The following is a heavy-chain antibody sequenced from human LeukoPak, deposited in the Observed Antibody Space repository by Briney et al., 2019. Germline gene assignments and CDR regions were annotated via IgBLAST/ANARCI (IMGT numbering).Heavy chain of an antibody. CDR2: IYSGGST. Sequence: PGGSLTLSCTVSGFTVSSNYMSWLPQAPGKELEWFSVIYSGGSTYYADSVKGRFIISRDNSKNTLYHQMNSLRAEDTAVYYCSGARGSSGWYSDYYYYYMDVWGKGTTVTISS. J-gene: IGHJ6*03. D-gene: IGHD6-19*01. CDR3: SGARGSSGWYSDYYYYYMDV. V-gene: IGHV3-53*01. CDR1: GFTVSSNY.